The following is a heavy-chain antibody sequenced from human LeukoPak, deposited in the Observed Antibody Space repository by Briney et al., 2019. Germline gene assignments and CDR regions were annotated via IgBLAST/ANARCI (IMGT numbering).Heavy chain of an antibody. D-gene: IGHD3-10*01. J-gene: IGHJ5*02. CDR2: INHSGST. CDR1: GGSFSGYY. V-gene: IGHV4-34*01. CDR3: ARSQLYGSGSYGDWFDP. Sequence: PSETLSLTCAVSGGSFSGYYWSWIRQPPGKGLEWIGEINHSGSTNYNPSLKSRVTISVDTSKNQFSLKLSSVTAADTAAYYCARSQLYGSGSYGDWFDPWGQGTLVTVSS.